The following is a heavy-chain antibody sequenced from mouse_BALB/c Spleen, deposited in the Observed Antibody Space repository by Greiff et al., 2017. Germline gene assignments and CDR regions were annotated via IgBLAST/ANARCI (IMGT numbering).Heavy chain of an antibody. CDR1: GFTFTDYY. J-gene: IGHJ3*01. D-gene: IGHD2-1*01. CDR3: ARGHYGICPFAY. V-gene: IGHV7-3*02. Sequence: EVLLVESGGGLVQPGGSLRLSCATSGFTFTDYYMSWVRQPPGKALEWLGVIRNKANGYTTEYSASVKGRFTISRDNSQSILYLQMNTLIAEDSTTYYCARGHYGICPFAYWGQGTLVTVSA. CDR2: IRNKANGYTT.